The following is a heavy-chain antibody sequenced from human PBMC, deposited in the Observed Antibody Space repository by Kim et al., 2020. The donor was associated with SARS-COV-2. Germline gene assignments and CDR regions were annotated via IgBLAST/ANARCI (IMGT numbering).Heavy chain of an antibody. V-gene: IGHV5-10-1*01. CDR3: ARSITGYGDYVD. CDR2: IDPSDSYA. J-gene: IGHJ4*02. CDR1: GYSFTSYW. Sequence: GESLKISCKGSGYSFTSYWITWVRQMPGKGLEWMGRIDPSDSYANYSPSFQGHVTISADKSISTAYLQWSSLKTSDTTMFYFARSITGYGDYVDWVQGTL. D-gene: IGHD4-17*01.